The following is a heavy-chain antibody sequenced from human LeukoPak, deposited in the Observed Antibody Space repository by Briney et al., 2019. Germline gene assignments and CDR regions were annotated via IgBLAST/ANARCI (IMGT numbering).Heavy chain of an antibody. CDR3: ARDSGAFDI. J-gene: IGHJ3*02. Sequence: GGSLRLSCAASGFTFSSYSMNWVRQAPGKGLEWVSYISSSSSTIYYADSVKGRFTISRDNAKNSLYLQMNSLRAEDTAVYYCARDSGAFDIRGQGTMVTVSS. CDR1: GFTFSSYS. CDR2: ISSSSSTI. V-gene: IGHV3-48*04. D-gene: IGHD3-10*01.